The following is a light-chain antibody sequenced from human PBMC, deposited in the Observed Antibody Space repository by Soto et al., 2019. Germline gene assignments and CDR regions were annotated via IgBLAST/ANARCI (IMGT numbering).Light chain of an antibody. CDR1: QGISSW. CDR2: AAS. Sequence: DIQMTQSPSSLSASVGDRVTITCRASQGISSWLAWCQQKPGKAPKLLIYAASSLQSGVPSRFSGSGSGTDFTLTISSLQPEDFATYYCQQANSFPITFGQGTRLEI. CDR3: QQANSFPIT. J-gene: IGKJ5*01. V-gene: IGKV1-12*01.